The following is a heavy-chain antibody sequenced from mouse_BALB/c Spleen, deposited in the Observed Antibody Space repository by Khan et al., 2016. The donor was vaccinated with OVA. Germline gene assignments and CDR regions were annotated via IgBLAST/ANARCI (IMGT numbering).Heavy chain of an antibody. D-gene: IGHD2-3*01. CDR3: ARDGSRYNYAVDY. Sequence: EVPLQESGPGLVKPSQSLSLPCTVTGYSITSDYAWNWIRQFPGNKLEWMGYISSSGSTNYNPALKNRIPITRDTSQNQFFRQLNSVTTEDTTTYYCARDGSRYNYAVDYWGQGTSVTVSS. V-gene: IGHV3-2*02. J-gene: IGHJ4*01. CDR1: GYSITSDYA. CDR2: ISSSGST.